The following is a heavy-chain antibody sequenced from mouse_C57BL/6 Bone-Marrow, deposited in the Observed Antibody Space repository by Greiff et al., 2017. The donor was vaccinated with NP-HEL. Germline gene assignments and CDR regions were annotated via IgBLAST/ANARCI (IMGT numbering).Heavy chain of an antibody. V-gene: IGHV1-26*01. CDR1: GYTFTDYY. D-gene: IGHD1-1*01. CDR2: INPNNGGT. J-gene: IGHJ2*01. Sequence: VQLQQSGPELVKPGASVKISCKASGYTFTDYYMNWVKQSHGKSLEWIGDINPNNGGTSYNQKFKGKATLTVDKSSSTAYMELRSLTSEDSAVYYCASGSSLGYWGQGTTLTVSS. CDR3: ASGSSLGY.